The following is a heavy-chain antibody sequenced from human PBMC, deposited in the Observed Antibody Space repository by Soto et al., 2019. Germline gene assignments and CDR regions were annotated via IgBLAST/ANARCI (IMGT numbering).Heavy chain of an antibody. CDR2: ISWNSGSI. CDR1: GFTFDDYA. V-gene: IGHV3-9*01. CDR3: AKDIPTYGSGSYYGSDY. J-gene: IGHJ4*02. D-gene: IGHD3-10*01. Sequence: EVQLVESGGGLVQPGRSLRLSCAASGFTFDDYAMHWVRQAPGKGLEWVSGISWNSGSIGYADSVKGRFTISRDNAKNSLYLQMNSLRAEDTALYYCAKDIPTYGSGSYYGSDYWGQGTLLTVSS.